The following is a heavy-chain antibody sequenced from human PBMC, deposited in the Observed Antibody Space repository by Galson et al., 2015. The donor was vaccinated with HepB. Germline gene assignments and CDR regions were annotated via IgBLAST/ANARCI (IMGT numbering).Heavy chain of an antibody. CDR3: AKDSKESSGWYARYYYYYYMDV. CDR2: ISGSGGST. D-gene: IGHD6-19*01. Sequence: SLRLSCAASGFTFSSYAMSWVRQAPGKGLEWVSAISGSGGSTYYADSVKGRFTISRDNSKNTLYLQMNSLRAEDTAVYYSAKDSKESSGWYARYYYYYYMDVWGKGTTVTVSS. V-gene: IGHV3-23*01. J-gene: IGHJ6*03. CDR1: GFTFSSYA.